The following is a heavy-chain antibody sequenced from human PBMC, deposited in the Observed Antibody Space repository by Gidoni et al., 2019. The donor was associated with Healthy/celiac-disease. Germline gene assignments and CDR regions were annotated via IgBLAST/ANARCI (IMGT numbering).Heavy chain of an antibody. Sequence: QLQLQESGPGLVKPSETLSLTCTVSGGSISSSSYYWGWIRQPPGKGLEWIGSIYYSGSTYYTPSLKSRVTISVDTSKNQFSLKLSSVTAADTAVYYCARTTSGYVDYWGQGTLVTVSS. CDR1: GGSISSSSYY. CDR3: ARTTSGYVDY. D-gene: IGHD2-8*01. V-gene: IGHV4-39*01. CDR2: IYYSGST. J-gene: IGHJ4*02.